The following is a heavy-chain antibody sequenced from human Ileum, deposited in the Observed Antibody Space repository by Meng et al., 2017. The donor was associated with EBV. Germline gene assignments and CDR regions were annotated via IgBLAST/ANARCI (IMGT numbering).Heavy chain of an antibody. J-gene: IGHJ4*02. CDR1: GGSFSGYY. Sequence: QVQLQRWGAGLLKPSETLRLTCAVYGGSFSGYYWSWIRQPPGKGLEWIGEINHSGSTNYNPSLKSRVTISVDTSKNQFSLKLSSVTAADTAVYYCARGNKVSDRGFDYWGQGTLVTVSS. V-gene: IGHV4-34*01. D-gene: IGHD3-10*01. CDR2: INHSGST. CDR3: ARGNKVSDRGFDY.